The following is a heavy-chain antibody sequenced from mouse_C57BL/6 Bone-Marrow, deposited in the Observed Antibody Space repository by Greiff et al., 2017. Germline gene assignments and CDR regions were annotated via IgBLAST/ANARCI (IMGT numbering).Heavy chain of an antibody. V-gene: IGHV1-55*01. J-gene: IGHJ3*01. CDR3: AYSRGAY. CDR2: IYPGSGST. Sequence: QVQLQQPGAELVKPGASVKMSCKASGYTFTSYWITWVKQRPGQGLEWIGDIYPGSGSTNYNEKFKSKATLTVDTSSSTASMQLTSLTSEASSVYYWAYSRGAYWGQGTLVTVSA. D-gene: IGHD2-12*01. CDR1: GYTFTSYW.